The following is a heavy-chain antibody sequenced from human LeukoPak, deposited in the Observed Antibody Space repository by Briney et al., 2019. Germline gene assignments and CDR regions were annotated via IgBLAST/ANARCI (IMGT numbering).Heavy chain of an antibody. CDR3: ATSLGPLTEY. D-gene: IGHD7-27*01. Sequence: GGSLRLSCAASGFAFSSNWMHWVRQTPGKGLVWVSRINSGGSGTSYADSVEGRFTFSRDNAKNTLYLQMNSLRAEDTAVYYCATSLGPLTEYWGQGTLVTVSS. V-gene: IGHV3-74*01. CDR2: INSGGSGT. CDR1: GFAFSSNW. J-gene: IGHJ4*02.